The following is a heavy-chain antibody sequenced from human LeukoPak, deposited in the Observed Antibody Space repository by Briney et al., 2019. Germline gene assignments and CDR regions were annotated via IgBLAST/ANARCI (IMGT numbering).Heavy chain of an antibody. CDR1: GYIFTNYG. V-gene: IGHV1-2*02. Sequence: GASVKVSCKSSGYIFTNYGISWVRQAPGQGLEWMGWINPNSGGTNYAQKFQGRVTMTRDTSISTAYMELSRLRSDDTAVYYCARRDSSGPFDYWGQGTLVTVSS. D-gene: IGHD3-22*01. CDR2: INPNSGGT. CDR3: ARRDSSGPFDY. J-gene: IGHJ4*02.